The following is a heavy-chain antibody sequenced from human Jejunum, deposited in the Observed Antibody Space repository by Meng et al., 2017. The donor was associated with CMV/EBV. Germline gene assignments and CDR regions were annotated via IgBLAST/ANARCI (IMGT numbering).Heavy chain of an antibody. CDR2: GTANGET. V-gene: IGHV4-59*01. Sequence: VLGGDKNGCYWSWTRQGRGKGLEWIGHGTANGETKNRTSLKSRVTTSVDTSRNQFSLKLKSVTAADTAIYYCARGLGDGMDVWGHGTTVTVSS. CDR1: GGDKNGCY. J-gene: IGHJ6*02. CDR3: ARGLGDGMDV. D-gene: IGHD3-3*01.